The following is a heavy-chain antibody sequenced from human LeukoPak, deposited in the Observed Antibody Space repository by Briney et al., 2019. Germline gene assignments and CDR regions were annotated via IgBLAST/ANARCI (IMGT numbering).Heavy chain of an antibody. CDR3: ARGADGDY. D-gene: IGHD1-26*01. V-gene: IGHV4-61*05. CDR1: GGSIRNSSFY. J-gene: IGHJ4*02. Sequence: SETLSLTCAVSGGSIRNSSFYWGWIRQPPGKGLEWIGYIYYSGSTNYNPSLKSRVTISADTSKNQFSLKLSSVTAADTAVYYCARGADGDYWGQGILVTVSS. CDR2: IYYSGST.